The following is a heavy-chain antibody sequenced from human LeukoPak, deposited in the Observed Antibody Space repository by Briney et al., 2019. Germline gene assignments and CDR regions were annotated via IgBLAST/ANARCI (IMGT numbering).Heavy chain of an antibody. CDR2: FDPEDGET. D-gene: IGHD6-19*01. J-gene: IGHJ3*02. CDR3: ATRAPYSSGWYGDAFDI. Sequence: ASGKVSCKVSGYTLTELSMHWVRQAPGKGLEWMGGFDPEDGETIYAQKFQGRVTMTEDTSTDTAYMELSSLRSEDTAVYYCATRAPYSSGWYGDAFDIWGQGTMVTVSS. V-gene: IGHV1-24*01. CDR1: GYTLTELS.